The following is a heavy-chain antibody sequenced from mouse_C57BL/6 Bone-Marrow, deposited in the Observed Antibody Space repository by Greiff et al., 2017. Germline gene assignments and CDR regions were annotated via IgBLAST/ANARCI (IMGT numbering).Heavy chain of an antibody. J-gene: IGHJ2*01. D-gene: IGHD1-1*01. Sequence: QVRLQPSGAGLARPGASVRLSCKAAGYTFTSYGISWVKQRTGQGLEWIGAIYPRSGNTYYNEKFKGKATLTADKSSSTAYMELRSLTSEDSAVYFCARPCITTVVVYWGSGTTLIV. CDR1: GYTFTSYG. CDR2: IYPRSGNT. V-gene: IGHV1-81*01. CDR3: ARPCITTVVVY.